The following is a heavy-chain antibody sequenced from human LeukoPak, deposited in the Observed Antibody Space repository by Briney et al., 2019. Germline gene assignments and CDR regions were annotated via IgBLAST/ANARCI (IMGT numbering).Heavy chain of an antibody. V-gene: IGHV3-23*01. CDR3: AMRDRGYGLDI. Sequence: TGGSLRLSCAASGFSLRAYDLIWVRQAPGKGLDWVSIINGGGDIMMYEDSVKGRFTISRGNSKNTFYLQMNSLRVEDTAVYYCAMRDRGYGLDIWGQGTMVTVSS. J-gene: IGHJ3*02. CDR2: INGGGDIM. CDR1: GFSLRAYD. D-gene: IGHD3-10*01.